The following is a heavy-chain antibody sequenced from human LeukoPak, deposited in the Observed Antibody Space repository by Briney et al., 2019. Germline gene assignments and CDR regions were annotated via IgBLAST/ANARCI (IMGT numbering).Heavy chain of an antibody. CDR1: GGSFSGYY. CDR2: INHSGST. J-gene: IGHJ4*02. Sequence: SETLSLTCAVYGGSFSGYYWSWIRQPPGKGLEWIGEINHSGSTNYNPSLKSRVTISVDTSKNQFSLKLSSVTAADTAVYYCARGKPRYDFWSGYYRLAFDYWGQGTLATVSS. V-gene: IGHV4-34*01. CDR3: ARGKPRYDFWSGYYRLAFDY. D-gene: IGHD3-3*01.